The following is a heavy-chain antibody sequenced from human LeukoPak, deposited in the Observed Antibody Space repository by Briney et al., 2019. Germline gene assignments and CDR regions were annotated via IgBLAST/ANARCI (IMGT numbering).Heavy chain of an antibody. CDR3: ARQLYTSKSPFDY. CDR1: GGSIGTSY. J-gene: IGHJ4*02. V-gene: IGHV4-59*08. CDR2: VSYSGNT. Sequence: PSETLPPTCTVSGGSIGTSYWSWIRQPPGKGLEWIGYVSYSGNTNYNPSLKSRVTVSVDSSKNQFSLKLSSVTAADTAVYYCARQLYTSKSPFDYWGQGSPVTFSS. D-gene: IGHD5-18*01.